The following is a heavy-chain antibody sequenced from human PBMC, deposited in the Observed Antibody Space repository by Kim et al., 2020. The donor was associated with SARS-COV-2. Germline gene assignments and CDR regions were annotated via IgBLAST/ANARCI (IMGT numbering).Heavy chain of an antibody. V-gene: IGHV3-23*01. D-gene: IGHD3-16*01. CDR1: GFAFSSYG. J-gene: IGHJ6*02. CDR2: VSNSGEST. Sequence: GGSLRLSCAASGFAFSSYGMSWVRQAPGKGLEWVSGVSNSGESTYFADSVKGRFYISRDNSKSTLHLQMNSLRDEDTALYYCAKSNVAGDYNYYYGFDVWGQGTTVTVS. CDR3: AKSNVAGDYNYYYGFDV.